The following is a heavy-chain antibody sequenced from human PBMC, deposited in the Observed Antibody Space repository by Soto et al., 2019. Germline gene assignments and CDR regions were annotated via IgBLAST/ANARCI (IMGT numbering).Heavy chain of an antibody. CDR3: ARESLNFWLDP. J-gene: IGHJ5*02. V-gene: IGHV4-61*01. CDR1: GGSFSSVSYY. CDR2: MYYSGST. Sequence: SETLSLTGTVSGGSFSSVSYYWSWIRQPPGKGLEWIGYMYYSGSTNYNPSFKSRVTMSVDTSKNQFSLRLRSVTAADTAVYYCARESLNFWLDPWGQGTLVTVSS.